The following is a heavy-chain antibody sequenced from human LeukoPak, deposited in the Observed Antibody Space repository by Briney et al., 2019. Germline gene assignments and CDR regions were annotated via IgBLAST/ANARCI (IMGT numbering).Heavy chain of an antibody. V-gene: IGHV3-23*01. CDR1: GFTLSSYG. J-gene: IGHJ4*02. D-gene: IGHD1-26*01. CDR3: AKDRWELLEGNYFDY. Sequence: GGSLRLSCAASGFTLSSYGMNWVRQAPGKGLEWVSGISGSGGGTYYADSVKGRFTISRDNSKNTLYLQMNSLRAEDTAVYYCAKDRWELLEGNYFDYWGQGTLVTVSS. CDR2: ISGSGGGT.